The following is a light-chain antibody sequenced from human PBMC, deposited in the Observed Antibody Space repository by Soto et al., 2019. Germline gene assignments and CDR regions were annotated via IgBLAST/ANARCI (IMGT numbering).Light chain of an antibody. J-gene: IGKJ4*01. CDR2: DSS. CDR3: HQSHNLPLS. V-gene: IGKV1-33*01. CDR1: QDIDNY. Sequence: DIQMTQSPSSLSASVGDRVAITCQASQDIDNYLNWYQQKPGKAPRLLIYDSSTLQTGVPSRFSGSGSGIDFTFAISSLQPEDIAAYYCHQSHNLPLSFGGGTKVQI.